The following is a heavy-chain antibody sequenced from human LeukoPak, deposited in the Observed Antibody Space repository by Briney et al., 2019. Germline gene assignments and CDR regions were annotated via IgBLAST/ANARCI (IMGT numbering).Heavy chain of an antibody. Sequence: ASVKVSCTASGGTFSSYAISWVRQAPGQGLEWMGGIIPIFGTANYAQKFQCRVTITTDESTSTAYMELSSLRSEDTAVYYCARDGYKARYCSSTSCYYNWFDPWGQRTLVSVSS. J-gene: IGHJ5*02. CDR1: GGTFSSYA. D-gene: IGHD2-2*01. CDR3: ARDGYKARYCSSTSCYYNWFDP. CDR2: IIPIFGTA. V-gene: IGHV1-69*05.